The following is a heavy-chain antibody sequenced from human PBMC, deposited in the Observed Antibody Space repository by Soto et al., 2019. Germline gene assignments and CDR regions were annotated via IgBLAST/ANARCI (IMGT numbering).Heavy chain of an antibody. CDR2: TNQDVSKK. CDR1: GFSLSSYW. J-gene: IGHJ4*02. Sequence: EVQLVESGGGLVQPGGSLRLSCAASGFSLSSYWMTWVRQAPGKGLEWVANTNQDVSKKDYVDSVKGRITITRDNAKNTLYLQRNSLRAEDTAVYSCVRAIAAAGSYWGQGTLVTVSS. D-gene: IGHD6-13*01. CDR3: VRAIAAAGSY. V-gene: IGHV3-7*05.